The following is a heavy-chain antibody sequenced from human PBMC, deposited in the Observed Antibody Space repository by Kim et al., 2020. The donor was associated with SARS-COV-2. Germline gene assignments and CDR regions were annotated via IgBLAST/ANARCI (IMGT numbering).Heavy chain of an antibody. CDR2: INPSGGST. Sequence: ASVKVSCKASGYTFTRYYMHWVRQAPGQGLEWMGVINPSGGSTSYAQKFQGRVTMTRDTSTSTVYMELSSLRSEDTAVYYCARAGPITMIVVVNEGLAVAYWGEGTLVAVSS. V-gene: IGHV1-46*01. CDR1: GYTFTRYY. CDR3: ARAGPITMIVVVNEGLAVAY. D-gene: IGHD3-22*01. J-gene: IGHJ4*02.